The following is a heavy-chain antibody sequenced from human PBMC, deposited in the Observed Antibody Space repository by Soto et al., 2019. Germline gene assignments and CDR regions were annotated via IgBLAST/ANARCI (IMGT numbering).Heavy chain of an antibody. V-gene: IGHV1-2*04. D-gene: IGHD3-22*01. J-gene: IGHJ4*02. CDR2: INPNSGGT. CDR1: GYTFTGYY. Sequence: ASVKGSCKASGYTFTGYYIHWVRQAPGQGLEWMGWINPNSGGTNFAQQFQGWVTLTRDTSISTAYMELSRLRSDDMAVYYCARGSTMNFDYWGQGTLVTVSS. CDR3: ARGSTMNFDY.